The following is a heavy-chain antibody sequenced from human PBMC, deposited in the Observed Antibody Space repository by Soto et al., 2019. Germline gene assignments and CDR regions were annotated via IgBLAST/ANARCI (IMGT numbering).Heavy chain of an antibody. J-gene: IGHJ5*02. CDR3: ARVSVSSSWGYGWFDP. CDR2: IYHSGST. CDR1: GGSISSGGYS. D-gene: IGHD6-13*01. Sequence: QLQLQESGSGLVKPSQTLSLTCAVSGGSISSGGYSWSWIRQPPGKGLEWLGYIYHSGSTYYNPSLKSRVTISVDRSKNQFSLKLSSVTAADTAVYYCARVSVSSSWGYGWFDPWGQGTLVTVSS. V-gene: IGHV4-30-2*01.